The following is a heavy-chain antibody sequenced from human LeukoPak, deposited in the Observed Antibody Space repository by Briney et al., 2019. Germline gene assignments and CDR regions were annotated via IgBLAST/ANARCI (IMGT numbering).Heavy chain of an antibody. CDR1: GYSFTNYW. V-gene: IGHV5-10-1*01. CDR2: IDPTDSYT. J-gene: IGHJ4*02. D-gene: IGHD3-10*01. Sequence: GESLKISCKGSGYSFTNYWITWVRQMPGKGLEWLGRIDPTDSYTNYSPSFQGHVTISADKSISTAYLQWSSLKTSDTAMYHCARHYGSGSPLDHWGQGTLVTVSS. CDR3: ARHYGSGSPLDH.